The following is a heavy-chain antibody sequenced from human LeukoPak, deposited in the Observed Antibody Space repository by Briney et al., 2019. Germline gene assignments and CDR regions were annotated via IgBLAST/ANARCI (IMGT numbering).Heavy chain of an antibody. J-gene: IGHJ3*02. Sequence: SQTLSLTCTVSGGSISSGDYYWSWIRQPPGKGLEWIGYIYYSGSTYYNPSLKSRVTISVDTSKNQFSLKLSSVTAADTAVYYCAREWEVVPAARSAFDIWGQGTMVTVSS. CDR1: GGSISSGDYY. CDR3: AREWEVVPAARSAFDI. CDR2: IYYSGST. D-gene: IGHD2-2*01. V-gene: IGHV4-30-4*01.